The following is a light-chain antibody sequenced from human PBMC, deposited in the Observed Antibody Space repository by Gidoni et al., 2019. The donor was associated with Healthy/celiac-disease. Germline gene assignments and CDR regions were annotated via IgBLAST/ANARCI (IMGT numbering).Light chain of an antibody. CDR3: QQYGSSHT. Sequence: EIVLTQSPGTLSLSPGERATLSCRASQSVSSSYLAWYQQKPGQAPRLLIYGASSRATGILDRFSGSGSGTDFTLTISRLEPEDFAVYYCQQYGSSHTFGGGTKVEIK. CDR2: GAS. CDR1: QSVSSSY. J-gene: IGKJ4*01. V-gene: IGKV3-20*01.